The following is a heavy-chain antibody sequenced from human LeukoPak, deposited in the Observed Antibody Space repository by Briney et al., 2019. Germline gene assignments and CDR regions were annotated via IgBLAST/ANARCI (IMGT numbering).Heavy chain of an antibody. Sequence: GGSLRLSCAASGFTFSSYAMSWVRQAPGKGLEWVSAISGSGGSTYYADSVKGRFTISRDDSKNTLYLQMNSLRAEDTAVYYCAKPDYYYDSSGYYLPFDYWGQGTLVTVSS. CDR3: AKPDYYYDSSGYYLPFDY. V-gene: IGHV3-23*01. CDR2: ISGSGGST. CDR1: GFTFSSYA. J-gene: IGHJ4*02. D-gene: IGHD3-22*01.